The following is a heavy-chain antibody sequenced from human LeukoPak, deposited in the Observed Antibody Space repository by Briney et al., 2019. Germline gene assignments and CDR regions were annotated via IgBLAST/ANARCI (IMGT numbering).Heavy chain of an antibody. CDR3: VRTSIGYSPI. CDR2: ISSNGGST. J-gene: IGHJ3*02. D-gene: IGHD3-22*01. Sequence: GGSLRLSCSASGFTFSWHAMHWVRQAPGKGLEYVSAISSNGGSTYYADSVKGRFTISRDNSKNTLYLQMSSLRAEDTAVFYCVRTSIGYSPIWGQGTMVTVSS. CDR1: GFTFSWHA. V-gene: IGHV3-64D*06.